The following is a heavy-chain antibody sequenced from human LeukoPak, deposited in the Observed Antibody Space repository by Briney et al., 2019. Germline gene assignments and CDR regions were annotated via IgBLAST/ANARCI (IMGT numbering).Heavy chain of an antibody. V-gene: IGHV1-18*04. CDR1: GYTFTGYY. J-gene: IGHJ4*02. CDR2: ISAYNGNT. CDR3: ALLTYYYDSSGYPADY. D-gene: IGHD3-22*01. Sequence: ASVKVSCKASGYTFTGYYMHWVRQAPGQGLEWMGWISAYNGNTNYAQKLQGRVTMTTDTSTSTAYMELRSLRSDDTAVYYCALLTYYYDSSGYPADYWGQGTLVTVSS.